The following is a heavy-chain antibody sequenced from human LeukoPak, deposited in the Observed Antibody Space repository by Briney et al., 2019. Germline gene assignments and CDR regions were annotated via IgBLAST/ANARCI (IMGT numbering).Heavy chain of an antibody. D-gene: IGHD6-19*01. CDR2: IYYSGST. CDR1: GGSISSSSYY. V-gene: IGHV4-39*01. CDR3: ARQVWQWLVQDWFDP. Sequence: PSETLSLTCTVSGGSISSSSYYWGWIRQPPGKGLEWIGSIYYSGSTYYNPPLKSRVTISVDTSKNQFSLKLSSVTAADTAVYYCARQVWQWLVQDWFDPWGQGTLVTVSS. J-gene: IGHJ5*02.